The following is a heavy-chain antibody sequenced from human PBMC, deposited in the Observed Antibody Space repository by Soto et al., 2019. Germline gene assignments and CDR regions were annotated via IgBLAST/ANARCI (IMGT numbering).Heavy chain of an antibody. CDR3: ARGDPKIFGVVSSQSIYFDY. J-gene: IGHJ4*02. D-gene: IGHD3-3*01. Sequence: GASVKVSCKASGYTFTGYYMHWVRQAPGQGLERMGWINPNSGGTNYAQKFQGWVTMTRDTSISTAYMELSRLRSDDTAVYYCARGDPKIFGVVSSQSIYFDYWGQGTLVTVSS. CDR1: GYTFTGYY. V-gene: IGHV1-2*04. CDR2: INPNSGGT.